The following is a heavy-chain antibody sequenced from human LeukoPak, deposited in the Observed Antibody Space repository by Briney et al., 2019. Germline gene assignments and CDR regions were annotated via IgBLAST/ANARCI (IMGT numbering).Heavy chain of an antibody. CDR3: ARGVKIEYSSSSRNWYFDL. V-gene: IGHV4-59*08. D-gene: IGHD6-6*01. J-gene: IGHJ2*01. CDR1: GGGMSSYY. CDR2: IYYSGST. Sequence: KPSETLSLTCTVSGGGMSSYYWSWIWQPPGKGLEWIGYIYYSGSTNYNPSLKSRVTISVDTSKNQFSLKLSSVTAADTAVYYCARGVKIEYSSSSRNWYFDLWGRGTLVTVSS.